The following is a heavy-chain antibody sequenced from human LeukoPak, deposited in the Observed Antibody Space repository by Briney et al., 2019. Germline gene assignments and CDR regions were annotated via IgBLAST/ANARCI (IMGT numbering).Heavy chain of an antibody. J-gene: IGHJ3*02. CDR1: GGSISSGSYY. CDR3: ARISTSHSDFAFDI. D-gene: IGHD2-2*01. CDR2: ISKTGKT. Sequence: SETLSLTCTVSGGSISSGSYYWTWIRQDPGKGLEWIGYISKTGKTFSNLSLKSRVTISVDTSKNQFSLKLSSVTAADTAVYYCARISTSHSDFAFDIWGQGTMVTVSS. V-gene: IGHV4-31*03.